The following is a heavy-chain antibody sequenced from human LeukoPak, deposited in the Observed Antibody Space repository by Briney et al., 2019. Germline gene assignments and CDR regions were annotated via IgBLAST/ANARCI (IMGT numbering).Heavy chain of an antibody. CDR1: GFTFSDHW. V-gene: IGHV3-74*01. CDR3: ARGAGALDY. CDR2: IKSDGSSA. Sequence: GGSLRLSCAASGFTFSDHWMHWVRQAPGKGLVWVSRIKSDGSSAGYADSVKGRFTISRDNAKNTLHLQMNGLRAEDTAVYYCARGAGALDYWGQGILVTVSS. J-gene: IGHJ4*02. D-gene: IGHD1-26*01.